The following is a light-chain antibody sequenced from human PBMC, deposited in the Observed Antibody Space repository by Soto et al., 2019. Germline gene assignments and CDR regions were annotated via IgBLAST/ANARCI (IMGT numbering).Light chain of an antibody. V-gene: IGKV1-39*01. CDR2: APS. CDR1: QRTRTY. Sequence: DIQMTQCPYNLSAVVGDXVXXTCRASQRTRTYLNWHQKKKGKDNTILIYAPSSLPSGVTSRSSAGGYGTDLTLTINTLKTEDFETYLSQQCYSYPRTFGQGTKVDIK. CDR3: QQCYSYPRT. J-gene: IGKJ1*01.